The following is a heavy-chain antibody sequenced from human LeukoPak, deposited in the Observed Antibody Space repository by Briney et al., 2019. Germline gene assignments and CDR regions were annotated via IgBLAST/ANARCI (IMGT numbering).Heavy chain of an antibody. CDR2: TYYRSKWYN. CDR1: GDSVSSNSAA. J-gene: IGHJ3*02. D-gene: IGHD1-1*01. V-gene: IGHV6-1*01. CDR3: ARDQGTIHPRAFDI. Sequence: SQTLSLTCAISGDSVSSNSAAWNWIRQAPSRGLEWLGRTYYRSKWYNDYAVSVKSRITINPDTSKNQFSLQLNSVTPEDTAVYYCARDQGTIHPRAFDIWGQGTMVTVPS.